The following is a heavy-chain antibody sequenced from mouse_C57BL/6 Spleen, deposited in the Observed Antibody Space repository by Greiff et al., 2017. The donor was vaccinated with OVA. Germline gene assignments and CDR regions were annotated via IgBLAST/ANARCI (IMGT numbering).Heavy chain of an antibody. Sequence: QVQLQQPGAELVRPGSSVKLSCKASGYTFTSYWMHWVKQRPIQGLEWIGNIDPSDSETQYNQKFKDNATLTVDKSSSTAYMQRSSLTSEDSAVYYCARGGYGGDYWGQGTTLTVSS. J-gene: IGHJ2*01. D-gene: IGHD1-1*01. CDR2: IDPSDSET. CDR1: GYTFTSYW. CDR3: ARGGYGGDY. V-gene: IGHV1-52*01.